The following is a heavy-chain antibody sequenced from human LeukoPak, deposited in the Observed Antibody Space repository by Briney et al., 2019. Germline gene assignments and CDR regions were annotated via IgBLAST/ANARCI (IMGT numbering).Heavy chain of an antibody. CDR1: GFTFSSYA. D-gene: IGHD6-19*01. CDR3: ARELAAGTFDFDY. J-gene: IGHJ4*02. Sequence: PGGSLRLSCAASGFTFSSYAMHWVRQAPGKGLEWVAIISFDGSNKYYADSVKGRFTISRDNSKSTLYLQMNSLRAEDTAVYYCARELAAGTFDFDYWGQGTLVTVSS. V-gene: IGHV3-30-3*01. CDR2: ISFDGSNK.